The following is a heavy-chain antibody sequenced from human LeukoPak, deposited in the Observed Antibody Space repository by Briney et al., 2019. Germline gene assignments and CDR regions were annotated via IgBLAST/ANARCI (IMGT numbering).Heavy chain of an antibody. D-gene: IGHD6-13*01. CDR1: KFSFSYYA. CDR2: ISGSGITA. V-gene: IGHV3-23*01. J-gene: IGHJ3*02. CDR3: ARYSSSWSYDAFDI. Sequence: GGSLRLSCAASKFSFSYYAMNWVRQAPGKGLEWVSAISGSGITAYYADSAKGRFTISRDNSKNTLYLQMNSLRAEDTAVYYCARYSSSWSYDAFDIWGQGTMVTVSS.